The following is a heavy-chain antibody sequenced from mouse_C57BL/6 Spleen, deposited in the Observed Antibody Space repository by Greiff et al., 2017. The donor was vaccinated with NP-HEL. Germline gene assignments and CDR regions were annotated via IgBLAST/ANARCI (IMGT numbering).Heavy chain of an antibody. J-gene: IGHJ4*01. V-gene: IGHV5-6*01. Sequence: EVKLMESGGDLVKPGGSLKLSCAASGFTFSSYGMSWVRQTPDKRLEWVATISSGGSYTYYPDSVKGRFTISRDNAKNTLYLQMSSLKSEDTAMYYCARHSDYDYDDYYAMDYWGQGTSVTVSS. D-gene: IGHD2-4*01. CDR3: ARHSDYDYDDYYAMDY. CDR1: GFTFSSYG. CDR2: ISSGGSYT.